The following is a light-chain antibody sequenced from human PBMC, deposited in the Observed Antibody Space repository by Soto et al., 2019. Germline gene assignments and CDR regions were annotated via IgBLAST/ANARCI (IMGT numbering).Light chain of an antibody. CDR1: QRVSNY. CDR3: QQYHSYST. V-gene: IGKV1-5*01. CDR2: DAS. J-gene: IGKJ5*01. Sequence: IQMPQSPSSLSASVGDRVTITCRASQRVSNYLNWYQQKPGKAPKLLIYDASSLESGVPSRFSGSGSGTEFTLTISSLQPDDFATYFCQQYHSYSTFGQGTRLEIK.